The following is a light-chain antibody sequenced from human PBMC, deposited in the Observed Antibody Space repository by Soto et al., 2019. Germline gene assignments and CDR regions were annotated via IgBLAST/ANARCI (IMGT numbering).Light chain of an antibody. V-gene: IGLV8-61*01. CDR2: TTN. J-gene: IGLJ3*02. CDR3: VLYMGSGIGV. Sequence: QTVVTQEPSFSVSPGRTVTLTCGLSSGSVSSSYYPSWYQQTPGQSPRTLIYTTNTRSSGVPDRFSGSIVGNKAALTITGAQADDESDYYCVLYMGSGIGVFGGGTKVTVL. CDR1: SGSVSSSYY.